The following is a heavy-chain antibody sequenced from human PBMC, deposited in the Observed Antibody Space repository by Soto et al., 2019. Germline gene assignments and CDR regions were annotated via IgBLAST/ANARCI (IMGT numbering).Heavy chain of an antibody. Sequence: ASVKVSFKASGYTFTSYGISWVRQAPGQGLEWMGWISAYNGSTNYAQKLQGRVTMTTDTSTSTAYMELRSLRSDDTAVYYCAREGRIRGVIIDVYYYYGMDVWGQGTTVTVSS. CDR3: AREGRIRGVIIDVYYYYGMDV. D-gene: IGHD3-10*01. CDR2: ISAYNGST. CDR1: GYTFTSYG. V-gene: IGHV1-18*04. J-gene: IGHJ6*02.